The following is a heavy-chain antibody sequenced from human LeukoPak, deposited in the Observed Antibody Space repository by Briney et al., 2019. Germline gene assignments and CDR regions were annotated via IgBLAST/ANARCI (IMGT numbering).Heavy chain of an antibody. J-gene: IGHJ5*02. CDR2: IYYSGST. V-gene: IGHV4-31*03. D-gene: IGHD6-13*01. CDR3: ARSSAADNWFDP. Sequence: SETLSLTCTVSGGSISSGGYYWSWICQHPGKGLEWIGYIYYSGSTYYNPSLKSRVTISVDTSKNQFSLKLSSVTAADTAVYYCARSSAADNWFDPWGQGTLVTVSS. CDR1: GGSISSGGYY.